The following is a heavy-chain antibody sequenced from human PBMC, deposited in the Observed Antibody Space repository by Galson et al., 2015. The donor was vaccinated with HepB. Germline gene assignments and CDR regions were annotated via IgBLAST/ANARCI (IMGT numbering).Heavy chain of an antibody. CDR1: GFTVSSNY. CDR2: ISGSGGST. Sequence: SLRLSCAASGFTVSSNYMSWVRQAPGKGLEWVSAISGSGGSTYYADSVKGRFTISRDNSKNTLYLQMNSLRAEDTAVYYCAKGGAVAGLVGMDVWGQGTTVTVSS. J-gene: IGHJ6*02. V-gene: IGHV3-23*01. CDR3: AKGGAVAGLVGMDV. D-gene: IGHD6-19*01.